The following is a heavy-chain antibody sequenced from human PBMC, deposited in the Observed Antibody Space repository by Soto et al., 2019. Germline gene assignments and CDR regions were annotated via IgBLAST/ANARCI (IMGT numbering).Heavy chain of an antibody. V-gene: IGHV3-21*01. CDR2: ISSSSYI. CDR3: AREYSSPLYYYGMDV. Sequence: GGSLRLSCAASGFTFSSYSMNWVRQAPGKGLEWVSSISSSSYIYYADSVKGRFTISRDNAKNSLYLQMNSLRAEDTAVYYCAREYSSPLYYYGMDVWGQGTTVTVSS. J-gene: IGHJ6*02. CDR1: GFTFSSYS. D-gene: IGHD6-19*01.